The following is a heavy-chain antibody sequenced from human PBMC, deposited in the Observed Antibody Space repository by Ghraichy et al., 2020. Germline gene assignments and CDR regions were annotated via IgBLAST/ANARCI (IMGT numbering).Heavy chain of an antibody. CDR1: GFTFSNAW. D-gene: IGHD5-24*01. Sequence: GSLRLSCAASGFTFSNAWMNWVRQAPGKGLEWVGRIKSKADGGTRDYAAPVKGRFSISRDDSKNTLYLQMNSLKTEDTAVYYCTTDLDADDLDYWGQGTLVTVS. CDR2: IKSKADGGTR. CDR3: TTDLDADDLDY. J-gene: IGHJ4*02. V-gene: IGHV3-15*07.